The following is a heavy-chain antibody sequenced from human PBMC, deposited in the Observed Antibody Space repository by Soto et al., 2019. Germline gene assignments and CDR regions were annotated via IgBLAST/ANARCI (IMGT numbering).Heavy chain of an antibody. J-gene: IGHJ4*02. V-gene: IGHV4-39*01. D-gene: IGHD3-22*01. CDR2: IYYSGST. CDR1: GGSISSSSYY. CDR3: ACLNITTWYGYFDY. Sequence: QLQLQESGPGLVKPSETLSLTCTVSGGSISSSSYYWGWIRQPPGKGLEWIGSIYYSGSTYYNPSLKSRVTISVDTSKNQFSLKLSSVTAADTAVYYCACLNITTWYGYFDYWGQGTLVTVSS.